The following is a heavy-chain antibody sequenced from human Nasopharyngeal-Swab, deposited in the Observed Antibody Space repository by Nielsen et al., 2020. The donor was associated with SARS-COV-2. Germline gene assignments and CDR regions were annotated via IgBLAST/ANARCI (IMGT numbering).Heavy chain of an antibody. J-gene: IGHJ5*02. CDR3: ARDTGDCSGGSCYPGRFDP. V-gene: IGHV1-3*01. CDR2: INAGNGNT. Sequence: WVRQAPGQRLEWMGWINAGNGNTKYSQKFQGRVTITRDTSASTAYMELSSLRSEDTAVYYCARDTGDCSGGSCYPGRFDPWGQGTLVTVSP. D-gene: IGHD2-15*01.